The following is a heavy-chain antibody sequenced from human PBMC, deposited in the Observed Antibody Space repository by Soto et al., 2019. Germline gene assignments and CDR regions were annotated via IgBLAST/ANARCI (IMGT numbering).Heavy chain of an antibody. Sequence: GGSLRLSCAASGFTFSSYAMSWVRQAPGKGLEWVSAISGSGGSTYYADSVRGRFTISRDNAKNTLYLQMNSLGVEDTALYYCSYDTFGDKDFWGQGTPVTVSS. D-gene: IGHD3-9*01. J-gene: IGHJ4*02. V-gene: IGHV3-23*01. CDR1: GFTFSSYA. CDR2: ISGSGGST. CDR3: SYDTFGDKDF.